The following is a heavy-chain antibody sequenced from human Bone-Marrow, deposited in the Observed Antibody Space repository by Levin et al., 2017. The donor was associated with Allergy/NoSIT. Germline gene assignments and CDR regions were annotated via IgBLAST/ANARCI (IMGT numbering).Heavy chain of an antibody. J-gene: IGHJ5*02. D-gene: IGHD6-13*01. CDR1: GYTFTGYY. CDR2: INPNSGGT. CDR3: AREGPTLFSSSWKQGSRWFDP. Sequence: GASVKVSCKASGYTFTGYYMHWVRQAPGQGLEWTGRINPNSGGTNYAQKFQGRVTMTRDTSISTAYMELSRLRSDDTAVYYCAREGPTLFSSSWKQGSRWFDPWGQGTLVTVSS. V-gene: IGHV1-2*06.